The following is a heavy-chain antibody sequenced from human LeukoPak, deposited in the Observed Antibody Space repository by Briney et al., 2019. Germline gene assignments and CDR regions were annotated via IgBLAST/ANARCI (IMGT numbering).Heavy chain of an antibody. CDR2: IHHSGST. J-gene: IGHJ6*04. CDR1: GGSISSSNW. D-gene: IGHD3-16*01. Sequence: SGTLSLTCAVSGGSISSSNWWSWVRQPPGKGLEWIGEIHHSGSTNYNPSLKSRVTISVDKSKNQFSLKLSSVTAADTAVYYCARRGISMRLGGMDVWGKGTTATVSS. V-gene: IGHV4-4*02. CDR3: ARRGISMRLGGMDV.